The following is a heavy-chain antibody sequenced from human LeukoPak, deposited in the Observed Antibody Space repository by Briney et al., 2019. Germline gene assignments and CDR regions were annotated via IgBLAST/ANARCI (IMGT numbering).Heavy chain of an antibody. Sequence: PGRSLRLSCAASGFTFSSYCMHWVRQAPGKGLEWVSSVSYDGNSKNSADSVKGRFTVSRDNSKDTLSLQMNSLRAEDTAVYYCAVDSEAEAGAFDFGGQGALVTVPA. CDR3: AVDSEAEAGAFDF. V-gene: IGHV3-33*03. D-gene: IGHD6-13*01. CDR1: GFTFSSYC. CDR2: VSYDGNSK. J-gene: IGHJ4*02.